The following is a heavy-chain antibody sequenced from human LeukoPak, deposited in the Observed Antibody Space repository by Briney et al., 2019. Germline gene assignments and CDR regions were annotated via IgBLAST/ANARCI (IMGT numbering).Heavy chain of an antibody. D-gene: IGHD3-22*01. V-gene: IGHV4-59*01. CDR2: IYYSGST. J-gene: IGHJ4*02. CDR3: ARVSLDFYDRSGYYYFDY. CDR1: GGSMNTYY. Sequence: PSETLSLTCTVTGGSMNTYYWSWIRQPPGKGLEWIGYIYYSGSTSYSPSLKSRVTMSVDTSKNQFSLNLRSVTAADTAVYYCARVSLDFYDRSGYYYFDYWGQGTLATVSS.